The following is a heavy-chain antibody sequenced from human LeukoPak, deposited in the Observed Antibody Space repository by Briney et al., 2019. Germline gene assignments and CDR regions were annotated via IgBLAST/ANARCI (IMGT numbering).Heavy chain of an antibody. J-gene: IGHJ5*02. V-gene: IGHV4-59*01. Sequence: SETLSLTCTVSGGSITHYYWSWIRQPPGKRLEWVGYSYYSGTTKWNPSLKGRVTISVDTSRNQFSLKLTSMTAADTAVYYCARGGSGWYNWFDPWGQGTLVTVSS. D-gene: IGHD6-19*01. CDR3: ARGGSGWYNWFDP. CDR1: GGSITHYY. CDR2: SYYSGTT.